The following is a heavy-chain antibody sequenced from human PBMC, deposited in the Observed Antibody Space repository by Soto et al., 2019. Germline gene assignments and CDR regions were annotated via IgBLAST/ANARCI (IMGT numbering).Heavy chain of an antibody. Sequence: PSETLSLTCAVSGYSISSGYYWGWIRQPPGKGLEWIGSIYHSGSTYYNPSLRSRVTISVDTSKNQFSLKLSSVTAADTAVYYCARSEGDYYDSSGYYIHAYWGQGTLVTVSS. D-gene: IGHD3-22*01. CDR2: IYHSGST. CDR1: GYSISSGYY. V-gene: IGHV4-38-2*01. J-gene: IGHJ4*02. CDR3: ARSEGDYYDSSGYYIHAY.